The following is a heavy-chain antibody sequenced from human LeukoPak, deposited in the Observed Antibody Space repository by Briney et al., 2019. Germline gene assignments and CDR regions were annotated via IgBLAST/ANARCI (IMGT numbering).Heavy chain of an antibody. CDR1: GFTFSSHA. J-gene: IGHJ4*02. V-gene: IGHV3-23*01. Sequence: GGSLRLSCTASGFTFSSHAMSWVRQAPGKGLEWVSSISGSGGSTYYADSVKGRFTISRDNSKNTLYLQMNSLRAEDTAVYYCAKVGSSGWIDYWGQGTLVTVSS. D-gene: IGHD6-19*01. CDR3: AKVGSSGWIDY. CDR2: ISGSGGST.